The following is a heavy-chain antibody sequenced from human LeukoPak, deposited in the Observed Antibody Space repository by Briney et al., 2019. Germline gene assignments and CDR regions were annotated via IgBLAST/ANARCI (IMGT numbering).Heavy chain of an antibody. J-gene: IGHJ4*02. CDR1: GGSISSSSYY. CDR2: IHYSGST. D-gene: IGHD3-9*01. Sequence: PSETLSLTCTVSGGSISSSSYYWGWIRQPPGKGLEWIGSIHYSGSTYYNPSLKSRVTISVDTSKNQFSLKLSSVTAADTAVYYCARGANYDILTGYRPYYFDYWCQGTLVTVSS. CDR3: ARGANYDILTGYRPYYFDY. V-gene: IGHV4-39*07.